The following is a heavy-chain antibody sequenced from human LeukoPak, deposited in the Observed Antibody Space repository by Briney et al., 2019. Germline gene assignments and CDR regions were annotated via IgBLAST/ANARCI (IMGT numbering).Heavy chain of an antibody. CDR2: INPNSGDT. J-gene: IGHJ6*02. Sequence: GASVKVSCKASGYTFTAYYIHWVRQAPGQGLEWMGWINPNSGDTSYAQKFQGSVTMTGDTSITTAFMELSRLTSDDTAMYYCASAPPLDVWGQGTTVTVSS. CDR1: GYTFTAYY. CDR3: ASAPPLDV. V-gene: IGHV1-2*02.